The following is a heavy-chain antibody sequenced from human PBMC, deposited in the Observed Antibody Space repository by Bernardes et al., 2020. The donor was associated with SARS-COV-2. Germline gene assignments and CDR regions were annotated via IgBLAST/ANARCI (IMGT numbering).Heavy chain of an antibody. CDR2: IYPGDSDT. V-gene: IGHV5-51*01. D-gene: IGHD3-10*01. CDR1: GYSFTHYW. Sequence: GASLQISCKGSGYSFTHYWIGWVRLIPGKGLEWMGIIYPGDSDTRYSPSFQGQVTISVDKSISTAYLQWSSLKASDTAMYYCARQGSVAQGVTDYWGQGTLVTVSS. CDR3: ARQGSVAQGVTDY. J-gene: IGHJ4*02.